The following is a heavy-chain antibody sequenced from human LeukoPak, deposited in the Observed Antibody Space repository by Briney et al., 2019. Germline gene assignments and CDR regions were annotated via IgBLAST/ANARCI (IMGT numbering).Heavy chain of an antibody. Sequence: PGGSLRLSCAASGLTVSTNYMSWVRQAPGKGLNWVSVIYRAGPTYYADSVKGRFTISRDNSKNTLYLQMNSLRAEDTAVYYCAKDLYDSPFDYWGQGTLVTVSS. V-gene: IGHV3-53*01. J-gene: IGHJ4*02. D-gene: IGHD3-22*01. CDR3: AKDLYDSPFDY. CDR1: GLTVSTNY. CDR2: IYRAGPT.